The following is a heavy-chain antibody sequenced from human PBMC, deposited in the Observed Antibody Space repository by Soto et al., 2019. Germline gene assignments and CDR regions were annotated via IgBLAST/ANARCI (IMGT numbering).Heavy chain of an antibody. CDR3: ARDRSSSWYWFDP. V-gene: IGHV1-2*02. J-gene: IGHJ5*02. D-gene: IGHD6-13*01. CDR1: GYTFTGYY. Sequence: QVQLVQSGAEVKKPGASVKVSCKASGYTFTGYYMHWVRQAPGQGLECMRWINPNSGGTNYAQKFQGRVTMTRDTSISTAYMELSRLRSDDTAVYYCARDRSSSWYWFDPWGQGTLVTVSS. CDR2: INPNSGGT.